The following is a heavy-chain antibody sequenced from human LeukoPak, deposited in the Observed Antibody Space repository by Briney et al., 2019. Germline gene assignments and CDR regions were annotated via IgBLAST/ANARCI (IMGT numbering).Heavy chain of an antibody. V-gene: IGHV4-4*07. CDR2: IYTSGST. J-gene: IGHJ6*02. D-gene: IGHD5-18*01. Sequence: SETLSLTCTVSGGSISSYYWSWIRQPAGEGLEWIGRIYTSGSTNYNPSLKSRVTMSVDTSKNQFSLKLSSVTAADTAVYYCARGGTAMVNYYYYGMDVWGQGTTVTVSS. CDR1: GGSISSYY. CDR3: ARGGTAMVNYYYYGMDV.